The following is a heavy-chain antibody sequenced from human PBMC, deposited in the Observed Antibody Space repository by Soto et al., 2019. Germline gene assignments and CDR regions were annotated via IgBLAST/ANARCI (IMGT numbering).Heavy chain of an antibody. CDR3: ARHAVHRSGLTDY. D-gene: IGHD6-19*01. Sequence: QLQLQESGPGLVKPSETLSLTCTVSGGSISSSSYYWGWIRQPPGKGLEWIGSIYYSGSTYYNPSLQSRVTRSVDTSKNQYSLKLSSVTAADTAVDYCARHAVHRSGLTDYWGQGTLVTVSS. CDR2: IYYSGST. J-gene: IGHJ4*02. CDR1: GGSISSSSYY. V-gene: IGHV4-39*01.